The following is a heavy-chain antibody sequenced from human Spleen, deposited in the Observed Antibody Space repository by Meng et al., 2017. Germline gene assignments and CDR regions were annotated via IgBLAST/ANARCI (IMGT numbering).Heavy chain of an antibody. CDR1: GGSISSYY. Sequence: SETLSLTCTVSGGSISSYYWSWIRQPPGKGLEWIGYIYYSGSTNYNPSLKSRVTISVDTSKNQFSLKLSFVTAADTAVYYRAREVDTAMGRFDYWGQGTLVTVSS. D-gene: IGHD5-18*01. J-gene: IGHJ4*02. CDR2: IYYSGST. CDR3: AREVDTAMGRFDY. V-gene: IGHV4-59*01.